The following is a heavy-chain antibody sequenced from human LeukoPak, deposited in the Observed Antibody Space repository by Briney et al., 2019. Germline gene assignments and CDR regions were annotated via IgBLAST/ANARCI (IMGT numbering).Heavy chain of an antibody. J-gene: IGHJ1*01. CDR1: GFTFDDYA. V-gene: IGHV3-43D*03. Sequence: GGSLRLSCAASGFTFDDYAMHWVRHAPGKGLEWVSLISWDGGSTYYADSVKGRFTISRDNSKNSLYLQMNSLRAEDTALYYCAKDGHSSWLPGAEYFQHWGQGTLVTVSS. D-gene: IGHD6-13*01. CDR3: AKDGHSSWLPGAEYFQH. CDR2: ISWDGGST.